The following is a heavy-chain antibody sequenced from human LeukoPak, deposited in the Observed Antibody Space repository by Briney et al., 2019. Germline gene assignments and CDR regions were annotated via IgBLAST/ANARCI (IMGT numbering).Heavy chain of an antibody. CDR1: GYTFTGYY. CDR3: ARDPSERVTVTTFGRTDGTYH. CDR2: INPNSGGT. Sequence: ASVKVSCKASGYTFTGYYMHWVRQAPGQGLEWMGRINPNSGGTNYAQKFQGRVTMTRDTSISTAYMELSRLRSDDTAVYYCARDPSERVTVTTFGRTDGTYHWGQGTLVTVSS. V-gene: IGHV1-2*06. D-gene: IGHD4-17*01. J-gene: IGHJ4*02.